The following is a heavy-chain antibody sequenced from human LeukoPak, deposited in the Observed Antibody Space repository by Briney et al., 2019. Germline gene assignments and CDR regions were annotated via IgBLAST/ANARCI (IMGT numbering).Heavy chain of an antibody. CDR2: ISGSGGST. V-gene: IGHV3-23*01. D-gene: IGHD2-15*01. CDR3: AKDPELVVVVAATPEQDPCY. CDR1: GFTFSSYW. J-gene: IGHJ4*02. Sequence: GGSLRLSCAVSGFTFSSYWMSWVRQAPGKGLEWVSAISGSGGSTYYADSVKGRFTISRDNSKNTLYLQMDSLRAEDTAVYYCAKDPELVVVVAATPEQDPCYWGQGTLVTVSS.